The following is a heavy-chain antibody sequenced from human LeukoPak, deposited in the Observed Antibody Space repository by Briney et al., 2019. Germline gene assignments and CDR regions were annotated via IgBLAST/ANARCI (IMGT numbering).Heavy chain of an antibody. CDR1: GYSFTRYW. D-gene: IGHD3-10*01. J-gene: IGHJ4*02. CDR3: ARLVYGSGSYPNHFDY. CDR2: IYPGDSAT. Sequence: GESLKISCKGSGYSFTRYWIAWVRQMPGKGLEWMGIIYPGDSATRYSPSFQGQVTISADNSINTAYLRWSSLKASDTAMYYCARLVYGSGSYPNHFDYWGQGTLVTVSS. V-gene: IGHV5-51*01.